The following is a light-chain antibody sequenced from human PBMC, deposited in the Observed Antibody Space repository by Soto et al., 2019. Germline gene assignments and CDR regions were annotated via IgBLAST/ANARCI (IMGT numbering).Light chain of an antibody. CDR3: QQYNSYSGT. CDR2: KAS. J-gene: IGKJ3*01. V-gene: IGKV1-5*03. Sequence: DIQMTQSPSTLSASVGDRVTITCRASQSISSWLAWYQQKPGKAPKLLIYKASSLESGVPSRFSGSGSGTEFTLTISSLQPDDFATYYCQQYNSYSGTFGPGTKVDIE. CDR1: QSISSW.